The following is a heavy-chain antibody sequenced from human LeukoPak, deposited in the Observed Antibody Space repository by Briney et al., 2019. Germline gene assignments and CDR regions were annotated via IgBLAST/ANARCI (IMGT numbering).Heavy chain of an antibody. Sequence: SETLSLTCTVPGGSVSSSSYYWSWIRQPPGRGLEWLGYIDYSGSTNYNPSLKSRVTISVDTSKNHFSLKLRYVTAADTAVYYCARDRIREFDYWGQGTLVTVSS. V-gene: IGHV4-61*03. D-gene: IGHD3-10*01. CDR3: ARDRIREFDY. CDR1: GGSVSSSSYY. J-gene: IGHJ4*02. CDR2: IDYSGST.